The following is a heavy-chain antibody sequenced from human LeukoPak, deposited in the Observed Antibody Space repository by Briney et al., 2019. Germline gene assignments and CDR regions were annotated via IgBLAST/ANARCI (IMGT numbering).Heavy chain of an antibody. D-gene: IGHD6-13*01. Sequence: ASVTVSCTASGYTFTSYYMHWVRQAPGQGLEWMGIINPSGGSTSYAQKFQGRVTMTRDMSTSTVYMELSSLRSEDTAVYYCASSSSPPYYYYYMDVWGKGTTVTVSS. CDR2: INPSGGST. CDR3: ASSSSPPYYYYYMDV. V-gene: IGHV1-46*01. J-gene: IGHJ6*03. CDR1: GYTFTSYY.